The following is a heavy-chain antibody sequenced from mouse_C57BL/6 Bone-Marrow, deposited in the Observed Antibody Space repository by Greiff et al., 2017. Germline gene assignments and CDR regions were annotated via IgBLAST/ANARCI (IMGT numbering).Heavy chain of an antibody. CDR1: GFTFSSYA. CDR2: ISDGGSYT. Sequence: EVKLVESGGGLVKPGGSLKLSCAASGFTFSSYAMSWVRQTPEKRLEWVATISDGGSYTYYPDNVKGRFTISRDNAKNNLYLQMSHLKSEDTAMYYFARECGLTSYAKDYWGQGTSVTVSS. D-gene: IGHD4-1*01. V-gene: IGHV5-4*01. J-gene: IGHJ4*01. CDR3: ARECGLTSYAKDY.